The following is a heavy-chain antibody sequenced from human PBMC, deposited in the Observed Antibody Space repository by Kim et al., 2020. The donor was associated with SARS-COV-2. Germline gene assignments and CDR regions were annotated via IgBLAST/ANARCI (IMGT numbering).Heavy chain of an antibody. CDR3: ARGLSSGYYSGHAFDI. J-gene: IGHJ3*02. CDR2: IYSGGST. D-gene: IGHD3-22*01. CDR1: GFTVSSNY. Sequence: GGSLRLSCAASGFTVSSNYMTWVRQAPGKGLEWVSLIYSGGSTYYADSVKGRFTISRDNSKNSLYLQMNSLRAEDTAVYYCARGLSSGYYSGHAFDIWGQGTMVTVSS. V-gene: IGHV3-53*01.